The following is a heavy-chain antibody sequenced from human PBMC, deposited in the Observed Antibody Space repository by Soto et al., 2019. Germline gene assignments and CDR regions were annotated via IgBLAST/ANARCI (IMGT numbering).Heavy chain of an antibody. D-gene: IGHD3-10*01. V-gene: IGHV3-23*01. CDR1: GFTFSSYA. Sequence: GGSLRLSFVASGFTFSSYAMNWVRQAPGEGLECLSGISGSGDSTYYADSVKGRFTISRDNSKDTLFLQMNGLRLDDTAVYYCVTAVRTRLDNWG. CDR3: VTAVRTRLDN. CDR2: ISGSGDST. J-gene: IGHJ3*02.